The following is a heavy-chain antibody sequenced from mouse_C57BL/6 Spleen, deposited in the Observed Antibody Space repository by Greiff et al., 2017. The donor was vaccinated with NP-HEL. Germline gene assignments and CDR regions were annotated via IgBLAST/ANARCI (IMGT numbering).Heavy chain of an antibody. D-gene: IGHD2-1*01. CDR3: AREGGYGKID. Sequence: QVQPQQPGAELVRPGSSVKLSCKASGYTFTSYWMDWVKQRPGQGLEWIGNIYPSDSETHYNQKFKDKATLTVDKSSSTAYMQLSSLTSEDSAVYYCAREGGYGKIDWGQGTTLTVSS. CDR2: IYPSDSET. V-gene: IGHV1-61*01. J-gene: IGHJ2*01. CDR1: GYTFTSYW.